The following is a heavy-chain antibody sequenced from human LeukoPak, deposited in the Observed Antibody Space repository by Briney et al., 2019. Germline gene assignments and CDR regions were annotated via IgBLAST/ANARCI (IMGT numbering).Heavy chain of an antibody. D-gene: IGHD6-19*01. CDR1: GFTFGDYA. CDR2: ISSGSSYI. J-gene: IGHJ4*02. CDR3: AREAAVAGTGDY. Sequence: GRSLRLSCTASGFTFGDYAMSWVRQAPGKGLEWVSSISSGSSYIYYADSVKGRFTISRDNAKNSLYLQMNSLRAEDTAVYYCAREAAVAGTGDYWGQGTLVTVSS. V-gene: IGHV3-21*01.